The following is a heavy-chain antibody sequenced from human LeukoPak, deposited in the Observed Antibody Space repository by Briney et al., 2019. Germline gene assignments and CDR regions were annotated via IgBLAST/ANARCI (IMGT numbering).Heavy chain of an antibody. CDR2: IYYTGST. CDR1: GGSISSSSYY. J-gene: IGHJ4*02. CDR3: ARGEVLSY. V-gene: IGHV4-39*01. Sequence: SETLSLTCTVSGGSISSSSYYWGWIRQPPGKGLEWIGCIYYTGSTYYNPSLKSRVTISVDTSKNQFSLKLSSVTAADTAVYYCARGEVLSYWGQGTLVTVSS. D-gene: IGHD1-26*01.